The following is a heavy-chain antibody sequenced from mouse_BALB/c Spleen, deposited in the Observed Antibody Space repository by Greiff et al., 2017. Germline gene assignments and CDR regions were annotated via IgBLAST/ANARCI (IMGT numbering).Heavy chain of an antibody. CDR2: INPSNGRT. J-gene: IGHJ4*01. V-gene: IGHV1S81*02. CDR3: ARYDYLALYAMDY. CDR1: GYTFTSYW. Sequence: QVQLQQPGAELVKPGASVKLSCKASGYTFTSYWMHWVKQRPGQGLEWIGEINPSNGRTNYNEKFKSKATLTGDKSSSTAYMQISSLTSEDSAVYYCARYDYLALYAMDYWGQGTSVTVSS. D-gene: IGHD2-4*01.